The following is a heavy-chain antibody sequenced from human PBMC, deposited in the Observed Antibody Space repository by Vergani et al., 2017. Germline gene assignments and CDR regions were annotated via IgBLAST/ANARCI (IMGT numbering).Heavy chain of an antibody. D-gene: IGHD2-2*02. J-gene: IGHJ6*03. CDR2: IIPIFGTA. CDR3: ARHCSSTSFYRPKDYYYYMDV. V-gene: IGHV1-69*01. CDR1: GGTFSSYA. Sequence: QVQLVQSGAEVKKPGSSVKVSCKASGGTFSSYAISWVRQAPGQGLEWMGGIIPIFGTANYAQKFQGRVTITADESTSTAYMELSSLRSEDTAVYYCARHCSSTSFYRPKDYYYYMDVWGKGTTVTVSS.